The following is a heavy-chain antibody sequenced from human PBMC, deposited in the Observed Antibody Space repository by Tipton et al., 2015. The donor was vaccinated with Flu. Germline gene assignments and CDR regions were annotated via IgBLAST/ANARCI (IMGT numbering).Heavy chain of an antibody. CDR2: SYYSGST. CDR3: ARRDYSNYVSEPKNWFDP. V-gene: IGHV4-59*08. CDR1: GVSISSYY. Sequence: TLSLTCNVSGVSISSYYWSWIRQPPGKGLEWIGYSYYSGSTNYNPSLKSRVTISVDTSKNQFFLILSSVTATDTAVYYCARRDYSNYVSEPKNWFDPWGQGILVTVSS. J-gene: IGHJ5*02. D-gene: IGHD4-11*01.